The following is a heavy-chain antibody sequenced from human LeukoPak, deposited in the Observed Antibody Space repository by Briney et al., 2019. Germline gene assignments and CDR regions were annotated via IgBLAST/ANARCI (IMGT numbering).Heavy chain of an antibody. CDR2: ISYSGSP. Sequence: SETLSLTCTISGGSINTYYWNWIRQPPGKGLEWIGYISYSGSPKYNPSLKSRVTISIDTSRSQFSLKLNSVTAAGTAMYYCARKGDYVWGSYRYSWYFDYWGQGTLVTVSS. CDR1: GGSINTYY. CDR3: ARKGDYVWGSYRYSWYFDY. J-gene: IGHJ4*02. D-gene: IGHD3-16*02. V-gene: IGHV4-59*01.